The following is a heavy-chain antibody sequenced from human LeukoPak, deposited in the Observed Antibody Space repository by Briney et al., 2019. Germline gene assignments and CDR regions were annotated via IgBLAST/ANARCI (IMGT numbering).Heavy chain of an antibody. CDR3: ARVAGSIDY. J-gene: IGHJ4*02. D-gene: IGHD1-26*01. CDR2: MSTSSGNT. Sequence: ASVKVSCKASGYTFTNYDINWVRQATGRGLEWMGWMSTSSGNTGYAQKFQGRLTMTRDTSITTVYMELSSLRSDDTAVYYCARVAGSIDYWGQGTLVTVSS. V-gene: IGHV1-8*01. CDR1: GYTFTNYD.